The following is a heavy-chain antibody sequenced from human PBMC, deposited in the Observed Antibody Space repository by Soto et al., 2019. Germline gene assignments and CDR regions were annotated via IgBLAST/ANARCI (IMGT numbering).Heavy chain of an antibody. Sequence: EVQLVESGGGLVQPGGSLRLSCAASGFTVSSNYMSWVRQAPGKGLEWVSVIYSGGSTYYADSVKGRFTISRHNFKNTLYLQMNSLRAEDTAVYYCARDGLHYYYGMDVWGQGTTVTVSS. J-gene: IGHJ6*02. CDR1: GFTVSSNY. CDR3: ARDGLHYYYGMDV. CDR2: IYSGGST. V-gene: IGHV3-53*04.